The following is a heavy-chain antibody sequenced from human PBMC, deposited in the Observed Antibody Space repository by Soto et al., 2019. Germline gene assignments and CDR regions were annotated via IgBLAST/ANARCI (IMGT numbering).Heavy chain of an antibody. Sequence: SETLSLTCAVSGGSISSGGYSWSWIRQPPGKGLEWIGYIYHSGSTYYNPSLKSRVTISVDRSKNQLSLKLSSVTAADTAVYYCARSERGGWFDPWGQGTLVTVSS. CDR3: ARSERGGWFDP. CDR2: IYHSGST. V-gene: IGHV4-30-2*01. CDR1: GGSISSGGYS. J-gene: IGHJ5*02. D-gene: IGHD1-1*01.